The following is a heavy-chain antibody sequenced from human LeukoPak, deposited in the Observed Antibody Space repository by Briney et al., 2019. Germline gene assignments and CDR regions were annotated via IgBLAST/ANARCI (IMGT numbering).Heavy chain of an antibody. CDR1: GYSISSGYY. V-gene: IGHV4-38-2*02. D-gene: IGHD3-9*01. J-gene: IGHJ4*02. CDR2: IYHSGST. Sequence: SETLSLTCTVSGYSISSGYYWGWIRPPPGKGLEWIGSIYHSGSTYYNPSLRSRVTISEDTSKNQFSLNLCSVTAADTAVYYCARGSYDILTGYPYYFDYWGQGTLVTVSS. CDR3: ARGSYDILTGYPYYFDY.